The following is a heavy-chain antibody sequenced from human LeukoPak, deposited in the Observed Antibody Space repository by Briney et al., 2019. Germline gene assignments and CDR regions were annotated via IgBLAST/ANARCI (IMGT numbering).Heavy chain of an antibody. CDR3: ARGGIPRATYYYDSSGYYYGYNWFDP. V-gene: IGHV4-34*01. CDR2: INHSGST. D-gene: IGHD3-22*01. CDR1: GGSFSGYY. Sequence: SETLSLTCAVYGGSFSGYYWSWIRQPPGKGPEWIGEINHSGSTNYNPSLKSRVTISVDTSKNQFSLKLSSVTAADTAVYYCARGGIPRATYYYDSSGYYYGYNWFDPWGQGTLVTVSS. J-gene: IGHJ5*02.